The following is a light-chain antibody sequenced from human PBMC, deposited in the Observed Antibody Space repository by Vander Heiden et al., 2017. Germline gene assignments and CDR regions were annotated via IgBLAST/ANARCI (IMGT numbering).Light chain of an antibody. Sequence: EIQMTQSPSSLSASVGDRVTITCRASQSISSYLNWYQQNPGKAPNLLIYAASSLQSGVPSRFSGTGSGTDFTLTISSLQPEDFATYYCQQTYNTLWAFGQGTKVEIK. V-gene: IGKV1-39*01. CDR2: AAS. J-gene: IGKJ1*01. CDR3: QQTYNTLWA. CDR1: QSISSY.